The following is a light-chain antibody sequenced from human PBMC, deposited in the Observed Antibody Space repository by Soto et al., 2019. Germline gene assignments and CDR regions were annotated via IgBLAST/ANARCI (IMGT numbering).Light chain of an antibody. J-gene: IGKJ1*01. Sequence: DIQMTQSPSTLCGSVGDRVTITCPASQTISSWLAWYQQKPGKAPKLLIYKASTLKSGVPSRFSGSGSGTEFTLTISSLQPDDFATYYCQHYNSYSEAFGQGTKVDIK. CDR1: QTISSW. V-gene: IGKV1-5*03. CDR3: QHYNSYSEA. CDR2: KAS.